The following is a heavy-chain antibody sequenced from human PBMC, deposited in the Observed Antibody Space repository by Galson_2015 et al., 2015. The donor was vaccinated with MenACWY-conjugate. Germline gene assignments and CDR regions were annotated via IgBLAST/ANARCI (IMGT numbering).Heavy chain of an antibody. CDR1: GFTFTTSA. J-gene: IGHJ4*02. CDR2: ISSSSSYI. V-gene: IGHV3-21*01. CDR3: ASCDQPFDY. Sequence: SLRLSCAASGFTFTTSAMSWVRQAPGKGLEWVSSISSSSSYIYYADSVKGRFTISRDNAKNSLYLQMNSLRAEDTAVYYCASCDQPFDYWGQGTLVTVSS.